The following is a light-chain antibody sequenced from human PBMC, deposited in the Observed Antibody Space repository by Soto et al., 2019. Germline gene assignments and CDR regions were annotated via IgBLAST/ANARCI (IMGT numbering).Light chain of an antibody. V-gene: IGKV1-5*01. J-gene: IGKJ1*01. CDR3: QHYNSYSEA. CDR2: DAS. CDR1: QSISSW. Sequence: DIQMTQSPSTLSASVGDRVTITCRASQSISSWLAWYQQKPGKAPKLLIYDASSLESGVPLRFRGSGSGTEFTLTISSLQPDDFATYYCQHYNSYSEAFGQGTKVDIK.